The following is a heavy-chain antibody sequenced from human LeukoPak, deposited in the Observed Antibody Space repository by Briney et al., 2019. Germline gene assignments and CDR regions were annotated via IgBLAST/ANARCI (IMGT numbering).Heavy chain of an antibody. J-gene: IGHJ4*02. V-gene: IGHV4-34*01. D-gene: IGHD3-10*01. CDR1: GGSFSGYY. CDR2: INHSGST. CDR3: ARGRTGITMVRGVIQKSLYYFDY. Sequence: SETLSLTCAVYGGSFSGYYWSWLRRPPGKGLEWLGEINHSGSTNYNPSLKSRVTISVDTSKNQFSLKLSSVTAADTAVYYCARGRTGITMVRGVIQKSLYYFDYWGQGTLVTVSS.